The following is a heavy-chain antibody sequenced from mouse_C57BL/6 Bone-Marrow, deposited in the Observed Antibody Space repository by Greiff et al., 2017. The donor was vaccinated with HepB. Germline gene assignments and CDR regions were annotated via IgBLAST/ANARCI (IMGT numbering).Heavy chain of an antibody. D-gene: IGHD1-1*01. CDR2: ISSGSSTI. J-gene: IGHJ3*01. CDR3: ARGFGVTTVVAPGAY. V-gene: IGHV5-17*01. Sequence: EVKLVESGGGLVKPGGSLKLSCAASGFTFSDYGMHWVRQAPEKGLEWVAYISSGSSTIYYADTVKGRFTISRDNAKNTLFLQMTSLRSEDTAMYYCARGFGVTTVVAPGAYWGQGTLVTVSA. CDR1: GFTFSDYG.